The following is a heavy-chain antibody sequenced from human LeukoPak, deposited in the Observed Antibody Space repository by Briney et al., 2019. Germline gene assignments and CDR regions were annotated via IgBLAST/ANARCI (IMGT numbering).Heavy chain of an antibody. V-gene: IGHV3-30*03. CDR3: ALLAVAQSRDFDC. D-gene: IGHD6-19*01. Sequence: GGSLRLSCAASGFTFSSYGMHWVRQAPGKGLEWVAVISYDGSNKYYADSVKGRFTISRDNSKNTLYLQMNSLRAEDTAVYYCALLAVAQSRDFDCWGQGTLVTVSS. CDR2: ISYDGSNK. CDR1: GFTFSSYG. J-gene: IGHJ4*02.